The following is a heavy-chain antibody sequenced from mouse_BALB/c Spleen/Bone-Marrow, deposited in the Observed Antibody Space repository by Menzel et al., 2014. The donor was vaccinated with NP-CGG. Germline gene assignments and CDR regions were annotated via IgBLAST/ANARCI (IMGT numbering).Heavy chain of an antibody. J-gene: IGHJ3*01. CDR2: IYPGSGST. V-gene: IGHV1-77*01. CDR3: KRAKEEDEKRAWFAY. Sequence: QVHVKQSGPELVKPGASVKMSCKASGYTFTDSVISWVKQRTGQGLEWIGEIYPGSGSTYYNEKFKGKATLTADKSSNTAYMQLSSLTSEDSAVDFCKRAKEEDEKRAWFAYWGQGTLVTVSA. CDR1: GYTFTDSV.